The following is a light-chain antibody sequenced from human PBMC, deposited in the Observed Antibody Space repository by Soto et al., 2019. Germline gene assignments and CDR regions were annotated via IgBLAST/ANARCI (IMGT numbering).Light chain of an antibody. V-gene: IGLV2-14*01. Sequence: QSALTQPASVSGSPGQSITSSCTGTSSDVGGYNYVSWYQQHPGKAPKLMIYDVSNRPSRVSNRFSGSKSGNTASLTISGLQAEDEADYYCSSYTSSSTLWVFGGGTKVTVL. CDR1: SSDVGGYNY. CDR2: DVS. J-gene: IGLJ3*02. CDR3: SSYTSSSTLWV.